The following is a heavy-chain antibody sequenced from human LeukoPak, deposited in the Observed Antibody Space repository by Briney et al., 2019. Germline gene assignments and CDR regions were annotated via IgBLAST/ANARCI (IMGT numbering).Heavy chain of an antibody. J-gene: IGHJ4*02. CDR2: ISSSGSTI. V-gene: IGHV3-11*01. D-gene: IGHD6-6*01. Sequence: GSLRLSCAASGFTFSDYYMSWIRQAPGKGLEWVSYISSSGSTIYYADSVKGRFTISRDNSQKTLFLQMNSLRAEDTAVYYCAKGSAAARPYFFDYWGQGTLVTVSS. CDR3: AKGSAAARPYFFDY. CDR1: GFTFSDYY.